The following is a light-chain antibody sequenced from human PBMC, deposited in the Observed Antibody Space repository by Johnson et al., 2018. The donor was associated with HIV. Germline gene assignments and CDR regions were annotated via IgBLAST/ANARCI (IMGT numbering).Light chain of an antibody. Sequence: QSVLTQPPSVSAAPGQKVTISCSGSSSNIGSNYVSWYQQLPGTAPKLLIYENNKRPSGITDRFSGSKSGTSATLGITGLQTGDEADYYCGTWDNSLSAGGVFGTGTKVTVL. CDR3: GTWDNSLSAGGV. CDR1: SSNIGSNY. J-gene: IGLJ1*01. V-gene: IGLV1-51*02. CDR2: ENN.